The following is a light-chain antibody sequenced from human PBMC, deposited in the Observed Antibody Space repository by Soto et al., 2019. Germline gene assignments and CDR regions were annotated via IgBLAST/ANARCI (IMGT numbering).Light chain of an antibody. V-gene: IGLV2-14*01. Sequence: QSVLTQPASVSGSPGQSVTISCTGTSSDIGTYNFVSWYQQLPGKAPKLIIYEVSNRPSGVSNRFSGSKSGNTASLTISGLQAEDEGDYYCSSYTNSNILHYVFGPGTKVTVL. CDR3: SSYTNSNILHYV. J-gene: IGLJ1*01. CDR2: EVS. CDR1: SSDIGTYNF.